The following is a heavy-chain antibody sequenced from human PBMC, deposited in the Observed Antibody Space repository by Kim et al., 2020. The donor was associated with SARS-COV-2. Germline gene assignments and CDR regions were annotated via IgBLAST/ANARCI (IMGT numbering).Heavy chain of an antibody. D-gene: IGHD3-10*01. V-gene: IGHV4-31*03. CDR2: IYYSGST. CDR3: ARDPFSYGSGSYYHDAFDI. J-gene: IGHJ3*02. CDR1: GGSISSGGYY. Sequence: SETLSLTCTVSGGSISSGGYYWSWIRQHPGKGLEWIGYIYYSGSTYYNPSLKSRVTISVDTSKNQFSLKLSSVTAADTAVYYCARDPFSYGSGSYYHDAFDIWGQGTMVTVSS.